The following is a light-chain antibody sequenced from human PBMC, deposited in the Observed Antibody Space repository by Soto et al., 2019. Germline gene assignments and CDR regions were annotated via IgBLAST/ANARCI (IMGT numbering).Light chain of an antibody. J-gene: IGKJ5*01. CDR2: GIS. V-gene: IGKV3-15*01. Sequence: ELVMTQPPAILSVYPGASATLSCRASQCVNSNYLAWYQQHPGPPPRLLIYGISTRAPGSPARFSARGSGTESSLTFSRLQSEDVAVDYGQQYSKWPITFGQGTRLEIK. CDR3: QQYSKWPIT. CDR1: QCVNSN.